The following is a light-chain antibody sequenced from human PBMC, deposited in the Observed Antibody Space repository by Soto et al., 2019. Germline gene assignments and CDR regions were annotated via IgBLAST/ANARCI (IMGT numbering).Light chain of an antibody. V-gene: IGKV3-15*01. CDR1: QSVGRS. CDR3: QQYEHWPLT. J-gene: IGKJ4*01. CDR2: GAS. Sequence: EIVMTQSPATLSVSPGDRVTLSCRASQSVGRSLAWYQQKGGQAPRLLIYGASTRATETPVRFSGSGSGTEFTLTISSLQSEDFVVYYCQQYEHWPLTFGGGTKVEIE.